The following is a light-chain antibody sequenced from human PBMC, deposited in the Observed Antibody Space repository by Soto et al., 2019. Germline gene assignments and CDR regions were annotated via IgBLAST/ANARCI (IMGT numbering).Light chain of an antibody. V-gene: IGLV1-44*01. J-gene: IGLJ2*01. CDR2: RSN. CDR1: SSNIGSNS. Sequence: QSALTQPPSASGTPGQRVTISCSGSSSNIGSNSVNWYQQLPGSAPKLLIYRSNQRPSGVPDRFSGSKSGTSASLAITGLQSEEEADYYCSAWDDSLHAVVFGGGTKLTVL. CDR3: SAWDDSLHAVV.